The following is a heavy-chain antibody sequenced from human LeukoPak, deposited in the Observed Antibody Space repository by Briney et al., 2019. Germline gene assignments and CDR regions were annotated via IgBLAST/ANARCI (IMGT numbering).Heavy chain of an antibody. V-gene: IGHV3-30*04. CDR2: ISYDGSNK. J-gene: IGHJ4*02. D-gene: IGHD3-10*01. CDR3: AKDPHYYGSGSYGDYFDY. Sequence: GRSLRLSCAASGFTFSSYAMHWVRQAPGKGLEWVAVISYDGSNKYYADSVKGRFTISRDNSKNTLYLQMNSLRAEDTAVYYCAKDPHYYGSGSYGDYFDYWGQGTLVTVSS. CDR1: GFTFSSYA.